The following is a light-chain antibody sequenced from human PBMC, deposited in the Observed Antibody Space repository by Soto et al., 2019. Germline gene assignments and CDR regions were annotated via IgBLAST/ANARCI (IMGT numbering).Light chain of an antibody. Sequence: DIQMTQSPSTLSASVGDRVTITCWASQSISSWLAWYQQKPGKAPNLLIYKASTLEIGVPSRFSGSGSGTEFTLTINSLQPDDFAAYYCQQYYSSLFTFGQGTKLEI. CDR1: QSISSW. CDR2: KAS. J-gene: IGKJ2*01. V-gene: IGKV1-5*03. CDR3: QQYYSSLFT.